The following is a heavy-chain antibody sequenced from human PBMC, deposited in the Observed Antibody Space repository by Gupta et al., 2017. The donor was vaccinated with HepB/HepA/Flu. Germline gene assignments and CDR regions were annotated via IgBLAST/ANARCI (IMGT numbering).Heavy chain of an antibody. CDR1: GGSISSSSYY. D-gene: IGHD3-3*01. J-gene: IGHJ5*02. V-gene: IGHV4-39*01. CDR3: AIKPTYYDFWSGYYSGNWFDP. Sequence: QLQLQESGPGLVKPSETLSLTCTVSGGSISSSSYYWGWIRQPPGKGLEWIGSIYYSGSTYYNPSLKSRVTISVDTSKNQFSLKLSSVTAADTAVYYCAIKPTYYDFWSGYYSGNWFDPWGQGTLVTVSS. CDR2: IYYSGST.